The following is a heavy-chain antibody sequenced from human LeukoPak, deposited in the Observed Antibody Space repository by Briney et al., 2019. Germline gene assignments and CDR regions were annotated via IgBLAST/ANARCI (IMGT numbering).Heavy chain of an antibody. CDR3: ARDRWPRGAFDI. J-gene: IGHJ3*02. CDR1: GFTLSSYW. Sequence: GGSLRLSCAASGFTLSSYWMSWVRQAPGKGLEWVANIKQDGSEKYYVDSVKGRFTISRDNAKNSLYLQMNSLRAEDTAVYYCARDRWPRGAFDIWGQATMVTVSS. D-gene: IGHD4-23*01. V-gene: IGHV3-7*01. CDR2: IKQDGSEK.